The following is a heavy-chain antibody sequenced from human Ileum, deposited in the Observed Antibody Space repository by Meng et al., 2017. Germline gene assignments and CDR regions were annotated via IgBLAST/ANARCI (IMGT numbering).Heavy chain of an antibody. V-gene: IGHV1-46*01. CDR2: INPSGGST. J-gene: IGHJ3*02. Sequence: ASVKVSCKASGYTFTSYYMHWVRQAPGQGLEWMGIINPSGGSTSYAQKFQGRVTMTRDTSTSTVYMELSSLRSEDTAVYYCARDYYGSESYDDAFDIWGQGTMVTVSS. CDR3: ARDYYGSESYDDAFDI. D-gene: IGHD3-10*01. CDR1: GYTFTSYY.